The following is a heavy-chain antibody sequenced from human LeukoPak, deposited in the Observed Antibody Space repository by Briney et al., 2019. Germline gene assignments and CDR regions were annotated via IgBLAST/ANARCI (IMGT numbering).Heavy chain of an antibody. CDR1: GFTFGDYA. D-gene: IGHD5-12*01. V-gene: IGHV3-49*04. CDR2: IRSKAYGGTT. J-gene: IGHJ4*02. Sequence: GGSLRLSCTASGFTFGDYAMSWVRQAPGKGLVWVGFIRSKAYGGTTEYAASVKGRFTISRDDSKSIAYLQMNSLKTEDTAVYYCTRPDDVDIVATMYYWGQGTLVTVSS. CDR3: TRPDDVDIVATMYY.